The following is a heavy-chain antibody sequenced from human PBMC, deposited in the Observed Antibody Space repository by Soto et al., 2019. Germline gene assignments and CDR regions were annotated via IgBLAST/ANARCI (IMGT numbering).Heavy chain of an antibody. D-gene: IGHD2-8*01. CDR1: GFTFSNYV. V-gene: IGHV3-23*01. CDR3: AMWRGHVSKWYGPFDD. J-gene: IGHJ4*02. CDR2: ISGSGDSS. Sequence: PGGSLRLSCAGSGFTFSNYVMSWVRQAPGKGLEWVAAISGSGDSSYYADSVKGRFTISRDNSRDTLYLQMNSLSAEDTALYYCAMWRGHVSKWYGPFDDWGQGNLVTVSS.